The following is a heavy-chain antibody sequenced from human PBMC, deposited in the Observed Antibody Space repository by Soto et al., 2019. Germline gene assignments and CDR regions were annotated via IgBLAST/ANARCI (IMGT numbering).Heavy chain of an antibody. V-gene: IGHV4-30-4*01. Sequence: QVQLQESGPGLVKPSQTLSLTCTVSGGSISSGDDFWTWIRQPPGKGLEWIGYIYYSGSTYYNPSLKSRLTMSVDTSKNQFSLKASSVTAADTAVYYCARDRAKWKDYYYYGMDVWGQGTTVTVSS. CDR3: ARDRAKWKDYYYYGMDV. CDR1: GGSISSGDDF. D-gene: IGHD1-20*01. CDR2: IYYSGST. J-gene: IGHJ6*02.